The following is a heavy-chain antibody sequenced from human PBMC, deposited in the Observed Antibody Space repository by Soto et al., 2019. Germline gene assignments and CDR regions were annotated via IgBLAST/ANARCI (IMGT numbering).Heavy chain of an antibody. CDR2: IYYSGST. CDR1: GGSISSGGYY. J-gene: IGHJ6*02. CDR3: ARDRGDSTSRYYYGMDV. D-gene: IGHD2-2*01. Sequence: QVQLQESGPGLVKPSQTLSLTCTVSGGSISSGGYYWSWIRQHPGKGLEWIGYIYYSGSTYYNPSLKSRVTISVDTSKNQFSLKLSSVTATDTAVYYCARDRGDSTSRYYYGMDVWGQGTTVTVSS. V-gene: IGHV4-31*03.